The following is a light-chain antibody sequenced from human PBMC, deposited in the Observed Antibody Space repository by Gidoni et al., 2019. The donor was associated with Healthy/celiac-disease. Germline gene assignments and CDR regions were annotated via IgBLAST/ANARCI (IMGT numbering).Light chain of an antibody. CDR2: DAS. V-gene: IGKV3-11*01. CDR1: QSVSSY. Sequence: EIVLTQSPATLSLSSGEIATLSCRASQSVSSYLACYKQKPGQAPRLLIYDASNRATGIPARFSGSGSGTDFTLTISSLEPEDFAVYYCQQRSNWPPTFGQGTKVEIK. CDR3: QQRSNWPPT. J-gene: IGKJ1*01.